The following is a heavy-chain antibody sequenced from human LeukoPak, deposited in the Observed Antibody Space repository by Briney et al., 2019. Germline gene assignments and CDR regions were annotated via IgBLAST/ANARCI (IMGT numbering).Heavy chain of an antibody. D-gene: IGHD5-18*01. V-gene: IGHV5-51*01. CDR1: GYSFTSYW. Sequence: GESLKISCKGSGYSFTSYWIGWVRQMPGKGLEWMGIIYPGDSDTRYSPSFQGQVTISADKSISTAYLQWSSLKASDTAMYYRARRADTAMVGKDAFDIWGQGTMVTVSS. CDR3: ARRADTAMVGKDAFDI. J-gene: IGHJ3*02. CDR2: IYPGDSDT.